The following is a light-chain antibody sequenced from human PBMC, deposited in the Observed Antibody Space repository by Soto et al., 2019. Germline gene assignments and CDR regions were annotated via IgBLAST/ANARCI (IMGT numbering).Light chain of an antibody. V-gene: IGLV2-14*03. CDR2: DVR. CDR1: SSDVGAYNY. CDR3: SSFTATSPVI. J-gene: IGLJ2*01. Sequence: QSALTQPASLSGSPGQSITISCTGTSSDVGAYNYVSRYQQHPGKAPKLLIYDVRDRPSGVSNRFSGSKSDNTASLTISGLQAEDEADYYCSSFTATSPVIFGGGTKVTVL.